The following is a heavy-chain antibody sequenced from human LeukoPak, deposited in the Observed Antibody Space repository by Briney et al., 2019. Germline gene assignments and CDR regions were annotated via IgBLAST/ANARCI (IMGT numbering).Heavy chain of an antibody. J-gene: IGHJ4*02. Sequence: GGSLRLSCVASGVTLSNYAMSWARQAPGKGLEWVAVISYDGSNKYYADSVKGRFTISRDNSKNTLYLQMNSLRAEDTAVYYCARTSITIFAASFDYWGQGTLVTVSS. CDR2: ISYDGSNK. V-gene: IGHV3-30*04. CDR3: ARTSITIFAASFDY. D-gene: IGHD3-3*01. CDR1: GVTLSNYA.